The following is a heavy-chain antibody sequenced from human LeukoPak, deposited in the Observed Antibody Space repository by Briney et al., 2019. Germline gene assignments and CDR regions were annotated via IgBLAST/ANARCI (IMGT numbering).Heavy chain of an antibody. D-gene: IGHD2-15*01. Sequence: PGGSLRLSCAASGFTFSSYAMSWVRQAPGKGLELVSAISGSGGSTHYADSVKGRFTISRDNSKNTLYLQMNSLRAEDTAVCYCAKDRPGYCSGGSCDGYWGQGTLVTVSS. CDR2: ISGSGGST. J-gene: IGHJ4*02. CDR1: GFTFSSYA. CDR3: AKDRPGYCSGGSCDGY. V-gene: IGHV3-23*01.